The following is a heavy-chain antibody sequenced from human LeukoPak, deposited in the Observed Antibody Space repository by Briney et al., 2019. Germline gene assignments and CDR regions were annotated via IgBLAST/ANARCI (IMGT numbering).Heavy chain of an antibody. CDR3: AKDQVESSSWYPSSHYYGMDV. CDR1: GFTFSSYG. D-gene: IGHD6-13*01. Sequence: GGSLRLSCAASGFTFSSYGMHWVRQAPGRGLEWVAVISYDGSNKYYADSVKGRFTTSRDNSKNTLYLQMNSLRAEDTAVYYCAKDQVESSSWYPSSHYYGMDVWGQGTTVTVSS. CDR2: ISYDGSNK. J-gene: IGHJ6*02. V-gene: IGHV3-30*18.